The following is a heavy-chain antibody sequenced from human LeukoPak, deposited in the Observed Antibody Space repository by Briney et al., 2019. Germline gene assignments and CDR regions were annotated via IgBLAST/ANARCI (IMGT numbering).Heavy chain of an antibody. CDR1: GFTFSSYA. Sequence: GGSLRLSCADSGFTFSSYAMHWVRQAPGKGLEYVSAISSNGGSTYYANSVKGKFTISRDNSKNTLYLQMGSLRAEDMAVYYCARPDYYGSGRGSDYWGQGTLVTVSS. CDR3: ARPDYYGSGRGSDY. CDR2: ISSNGGST. D-gene: IGHD3-10*01. V-gene: IGHV3-64*01. J-gene: IGHJ4*02.